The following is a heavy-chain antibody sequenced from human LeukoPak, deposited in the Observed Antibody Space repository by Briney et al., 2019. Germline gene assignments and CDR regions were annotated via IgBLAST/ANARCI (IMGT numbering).Heavy chain of an antibody. D-gene: IGHD1-26*01. V-gene: IGHV5-51*01. J-gene: IGHJ4*02. Sequence: GESLKISCKGSGYSFSSYWIGWVRQMPGKGLEWMGITYPGDSDTRYSPSFQGQVTMSVDKSISTAYLQWSSLKASDTAMYYCARQDNSGSYLIDYWGQGTLVTVSS. CDR2: TYPGDSDT. CDR1: GYSFSSYW. CDR3: ARQDNSGSYLIDY.